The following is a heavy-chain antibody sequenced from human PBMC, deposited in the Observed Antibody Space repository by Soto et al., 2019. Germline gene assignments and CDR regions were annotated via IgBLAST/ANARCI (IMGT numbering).Heavy chain of an antibody. D-gene: IGHD4-17*01. CDR2: IYYSGST. CDR1: GGSISSGGYY. Sequence: SQTLSLTCTVSGGSISSGGYYWSWIRQHPRKGLEWIGYIYYSGSTYYNPSLKSRVTISVDTSKNQFSLKLSSVTAADTAVYYCARRGTTVTSFDYWGQGTLINVSS. J-gene: IGHJ4*02. CDR3: ARRGTTVTSFDY. V-gene: IGHV4-31*03.